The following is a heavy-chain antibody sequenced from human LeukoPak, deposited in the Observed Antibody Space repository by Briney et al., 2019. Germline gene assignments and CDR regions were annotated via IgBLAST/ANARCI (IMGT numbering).Heavy chain of an antibody. D-gene: IGHD1-26*01. V-gene: IGHV4-39*01. J-gene: IGHJ4*02. CDR3: ERSVGSEREFYY. CDR2: IYYSGST. CDR1: GGSISSRSYY. Sequence: KPSETLSLTCTVSGGSISSRSYYWGWIRQPPGKGLELIGNIYYSGSTYYNPSLKSRVTISVDTSKNQFSLKLSSVTAADTAVYYCERSVGSEREFYYWGQGTLVTVS.